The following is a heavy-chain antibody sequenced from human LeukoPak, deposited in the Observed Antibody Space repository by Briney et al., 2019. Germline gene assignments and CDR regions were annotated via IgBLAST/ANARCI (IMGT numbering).Heavy chain of an antibody. CDR2: IYHSGST. D-gene: IGHD1-20*01. J-gene: IGHJ4*02. Sequence: SETLSLTCAVSGYSISSGYYWGWIRQPPGKGLEWIGSIYHSGSTYYNPSLKSRATISVDTSKNQFSLKRSSVTAADTAVYYCARHGGGYARPKRYNWNAGLVYWGQGTMVTVSS. V-gene: IGHV4-38-2*01. CDR1: GYSISSGYY. CDR3: ARHGGGYARPKRYNWNAGLVY.